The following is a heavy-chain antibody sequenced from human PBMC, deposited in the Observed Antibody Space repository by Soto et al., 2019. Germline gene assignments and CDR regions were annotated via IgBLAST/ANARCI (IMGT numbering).Heavy chain of an antibody. V-gene: IGHV1-3*01. CDR3: AIGRYYYDSSGYFGLNYYGMDV. CDR1: GYTFTSYA. CDR2: INAGNGNT. J-gene: IGHJ6*02. Sequence: GASVKVSCKASGYTFTSYAMHWVRQAPGQRLEWMGWINAGNGNTKYSQKFQGRVTITRDTSASTAYMELSSLRSEDTAVYYCAIGRYYYDSSGYFGLNYYGMDVWGQGTTVTV. D-gene: IGHD3-22*01.